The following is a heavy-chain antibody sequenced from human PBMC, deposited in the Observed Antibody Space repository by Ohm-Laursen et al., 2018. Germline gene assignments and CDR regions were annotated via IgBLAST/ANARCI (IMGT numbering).Heavy chain of an antibody. J-gene: IGHJ3*02. D-gene: IGHD3-16*01. V-gene: IGHV3-33*01. CDR2: IWYDGTEQ. Sequence: SLRLSCAAPLFTFSNYDMHWVRQAPGKGLERGAVIWYDGTEQKYADSVTGRFTISRDNSNNALYLQMNSLRVEETAMYCCARDSAQGGAFDIWGQGSLVTVSS. CDR1: LFTFSNYD. CDR3: ARDSAQGGAFDI.